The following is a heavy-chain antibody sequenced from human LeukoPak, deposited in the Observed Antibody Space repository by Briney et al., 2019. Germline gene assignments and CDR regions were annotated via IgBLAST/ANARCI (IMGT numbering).Heavy chain of an antibody. J-gene: IGHJ4*02. CDR2: IYSGGST. CDR1: GFTVSSNY. D-gene: IGHD6-13*01. Sequence: PGGSLRPSCAASGFTVSSNYMSWVRQAPGKGLEWVSVIYSGGSTYYADSVKGRFTISRDNSKNTLYLQMNSLRAEDTAVYYCARSLQQQPFDYWGQGTLVTVSS. V-gene: IGHV3-66*01. CDR3: ARSLQQQPFDY.